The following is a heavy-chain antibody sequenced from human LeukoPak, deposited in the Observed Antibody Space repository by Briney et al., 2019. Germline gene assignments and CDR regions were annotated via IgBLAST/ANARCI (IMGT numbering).Heavy chain of an antibody. D-gene: IGHD2-15*01. Sequence: SETLSLTCTVSGGSISNDDFYYSWIRQPPGKGLEWTGYIYNNGNTHYNPSLRSRLTISLDTSRNHFSLTVSSVTAADTAVYYCARGIAATDVWGHGTTVIVSS. CDR2: IYNNGNT. J-gene: IGHJ6*02. V-gene: IGHV4-30-4*01. CDR1: GGSISNDDFY. CDR3: ARGIAATDV.